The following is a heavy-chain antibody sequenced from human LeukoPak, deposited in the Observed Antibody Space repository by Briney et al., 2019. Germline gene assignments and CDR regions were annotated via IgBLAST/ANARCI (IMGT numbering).Heavy chain of an antibody. D-gene: IGHD3-10*01. J-gene: IGHJ1*01. V-gene: IGHV3-30*04. CDR3: ARSALTMVRGVFQH. CDR1: GFTFSSYA. CDR2: ISYNGSNK. Sequence: GRSLRLSCAASGFTFSSYAMHWVRQAPDKGLEWVAVISYNGSNKYYADSVKGRFTISRDNSKNTLYLQMNGLRAEDTAVYYCARSALTMVRGVFQHWGQGTLVTVSS.